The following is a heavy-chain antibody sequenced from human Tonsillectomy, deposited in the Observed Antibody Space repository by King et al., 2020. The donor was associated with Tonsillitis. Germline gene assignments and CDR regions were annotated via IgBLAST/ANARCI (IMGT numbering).Heavy chain of an antibody. D-gene: IGHD3-22*01. V-gene: IGHV3-23*03. CDR1: GFTFSSYA. CDR2: IYSGGSST. Sequence: DVQLVESGGGLVQPGGSLRLSCAASGFTFSSYAMSWVRQAPGKGLEWVSVIYSGGSSTYYADSVQGRFTISRHNSKNTLYLQMNSLRAEDTAVYYCAKERYHLSRSYYAYWGQGTLGTVCS. J-gene: IGHJ4*02. CDR3: AKERYHLSRSYYAY.